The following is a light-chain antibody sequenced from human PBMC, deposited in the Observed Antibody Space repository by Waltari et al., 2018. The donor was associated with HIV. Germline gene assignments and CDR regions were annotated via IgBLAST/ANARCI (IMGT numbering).Light chain of an antibody. CDR3: QQFNNYLLT. CDR1: QGISRA. V-gene: IGKV1D-13*01. J-gene: IGKJ4*01. Sequence: AIELTQSASSLAASVGAMVTITCRAIQGISRALAWYKQKPGKAPKLLIYDASSLESGVPSRFSGSGSGTDFTLTISSLQPEDFATYYCQQFNNYLLTFGGGTKVEIK. CDR2: DAS.